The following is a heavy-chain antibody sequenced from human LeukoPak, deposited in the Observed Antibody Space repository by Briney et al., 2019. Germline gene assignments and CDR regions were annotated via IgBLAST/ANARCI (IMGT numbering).Heavy chain of an antibody. V-gene: IGHV4-59*01. J-gene: IGHJ4*02. CDR2: IYYSGST. Sequence: SETLSLTCTVSGGSISSYYWSWIRQLPGKGLEWIGYIYYSGSTNYNPSLKSRVTISVDTSKNQFSLKLSSVTAADTAVYYCARERYSYGIRYFDYWGQGTLVTVSS. CDR1: GGSISSYY. CDR3: ARERYSYGIRYFDY. D-gene: IGHD5-18*01.